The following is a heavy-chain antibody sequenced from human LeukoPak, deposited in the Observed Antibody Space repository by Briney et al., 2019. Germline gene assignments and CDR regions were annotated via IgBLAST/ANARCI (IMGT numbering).Heavy chain of an antibody. CDR1: GDSISSSDYC. CDR2: IYYSGST. CDR3: AREVRGPLYSFYY. V-gene: IGHV4-39*02. D-gene: IGHD3-10*01. J-gene: IGHJ4*02. Sequence: ASETLSLTCTVSGDSISSSDYCCRWIRQPPGKGLEWLGSIYYSGSTYYNPYLKSRVTISVDTSKNQFSLKLSSVTAADTAVYYCAREVRGPLYSFYYWGQGTLVTVSS.